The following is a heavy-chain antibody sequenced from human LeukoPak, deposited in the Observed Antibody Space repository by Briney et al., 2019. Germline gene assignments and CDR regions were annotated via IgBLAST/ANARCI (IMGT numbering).Heavy chain of an antibody. Sequence: PSETLSLTCTVSGGSISSSSYYWSWIRRPPGKGLEWIGHIYYSGSADYNASLKSRATMFVDTSKNEFSLTLRSVTAADTAVYYCARVGDSSGYSVLDSWGQGTLVTVSS. CDR2: IYYSGSA. D-gene: IGHD3-22*01. V-gene: IGHV4-61*01. J-gene: IGHJ4*02. CDR1: GGSISSSSYY. CDR3: ARVGDSSGYSVLDS.